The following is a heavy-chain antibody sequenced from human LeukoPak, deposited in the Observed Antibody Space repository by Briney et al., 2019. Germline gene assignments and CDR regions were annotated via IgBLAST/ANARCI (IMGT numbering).Heavy chain of an antibody. Sequence: SETLSLTCTVSSYSISSGHYWGWLRQPPGKGLEWIGRIYHSGSTYYNPSLKSRVTISVDTSKNQFSLKLSPVTASDTAVDYCARDADEYWFDPWGQGAMVTFSS. D-gene: IGHD6-6*01. V-gene: IGHV4-38-2*02. CDR1: SYSISSGHY. J-gene: IGHJ5*02. CDR3: ARDADEYWFDP. CDR2: IYHSGST.